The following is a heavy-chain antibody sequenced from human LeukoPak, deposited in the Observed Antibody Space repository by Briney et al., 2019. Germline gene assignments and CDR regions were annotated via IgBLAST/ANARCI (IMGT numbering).Heavy chain of an antibody. V-gene: IGHV1-69*06. J-gene: IGHJ6*03. D-gene: IGHD6-13*01. CDR3: ASPPVPQAAAITPGYFYYYMDV. CDR1: GYTFTSYG. Sequence: SVKVSCKASGYTFTSYGISWVRQAPGQGLEWMGGIIPIFGTANYAQKFQGRVTVTADKSSTTVYMELSSLRSEDTAVYYCASPPVPQAAAITPGYFYYYMDVWGKGTTVTVSS. CDR2: IIPIFGTA.